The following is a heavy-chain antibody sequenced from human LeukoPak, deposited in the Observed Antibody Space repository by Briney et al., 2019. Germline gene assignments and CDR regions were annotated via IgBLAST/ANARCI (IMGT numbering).Heavy chain of an antibody. Sequence: GGSLGLSCAASGLTLSGYWMHWVRQAPGKGLVWVSRINGDASSTSYADSVKGRFTISSDNAKSTLYLQMNSLRVEDTAVYYCARARGNTYGYFEYWGQGTLVTVSS. D-gene: IGHD5-18*01. CDR3: ARARGNTYGYFEY. V-gene: IGHV3-74*01. CDR2: INGDASST. J-gene: IGHJ4*02. CDR1: GLTLSGYW.